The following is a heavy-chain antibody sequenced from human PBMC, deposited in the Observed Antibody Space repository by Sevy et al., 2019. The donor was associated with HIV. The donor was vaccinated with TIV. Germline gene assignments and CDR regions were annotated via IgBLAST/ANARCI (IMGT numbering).Heavy chain of an antibody. V-gene: IGHV3-74*01. CDR2: INSDGSST. CDR3: ARDSVVAATYYGIDV. J-gene: IGHJ6*02. Sequence: GGSLRLSCAASGFTFSSYWMHWVRQAPGKGLVWVSRINSDGSSTSYADSVKGRFTISRDNAKNTLYLQMNSLRVEDTAVYYCARDSVVAATYYGIDVWGQGTTVTVSS. CDR1: GFTFSSYW. D-gene: IGHD2-15*01.